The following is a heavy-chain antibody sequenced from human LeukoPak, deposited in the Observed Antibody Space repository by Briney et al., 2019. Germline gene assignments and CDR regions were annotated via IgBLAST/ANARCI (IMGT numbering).Heavy chain of an antibody. D-gene: IGHD3-10*01. CDR2: ISAYNGNT. J-gene: IGHJ4*02. CDR1: GYTFTSYG. V-gene: IGHV1-18*04. CDR3: ARDSLWFGELHHDY. Sequence: ASVKVSCKASGYTFTSYGISWVRPAPGQGLEWMGWISAYNGNTNYAQKLQGRVTMTTDTSTSTAYMELRSLRSDDTAVYYCARDSLWFGELHHDYWGQGTLVTVSS.